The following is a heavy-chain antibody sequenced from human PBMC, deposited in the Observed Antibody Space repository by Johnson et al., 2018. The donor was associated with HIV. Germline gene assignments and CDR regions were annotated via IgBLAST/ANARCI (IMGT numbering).Heavy chain of an antibody. CDR3: AKIRTSGTGDAFDI. J-gene: IGHJ3*02. CDR2: ISYDGSKK. D-gene: IGHD1-14*01. Sequence: QVQLVESGGGLVQPGGSLRLSCAASGFTFSSYAMHWVRQAPAKGLEWVAAISYDGSKKYYPDSVKGRFTISRDNSKNTLYLQMDSLRAEDTAVYYCAKIRTSGTGDAFDIWGQGTMVTVSS. V-gene: IGHV3-30*18. CDR1: GFTFSSYA.